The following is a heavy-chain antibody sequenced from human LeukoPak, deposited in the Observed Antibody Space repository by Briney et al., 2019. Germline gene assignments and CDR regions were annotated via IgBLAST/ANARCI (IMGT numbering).Heavy chain of an antibody. V-gene: IGHV1-18*01. Sequence: ASVKVSCKASGYTFTSNGISWVRQAPGQGLEWMGWISARNGNTKYTQKLQGRVTMTTDTSTNTAYMELRSLRSDGTAVYYCARDSGRRGNFDYWGQGTLVTVSS. CDR3: ARDSGRRGNFDY. CDR2: ISARNGNT. CDR1: GYTFTSNG. J-gene: IGHJ4*02. D-gene: IGHD6-19*01.